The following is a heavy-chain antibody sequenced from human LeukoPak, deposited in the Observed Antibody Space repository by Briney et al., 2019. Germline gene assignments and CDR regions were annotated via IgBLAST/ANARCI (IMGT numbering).Heavy chain of an antibody. V-gene: IGHV3-72*01. CDR1: GFKFSDHY. J-gene: IGHJ6*02. Sequence: PGGSLRLSCAASGFKFSDHYIDWVRQAPGKGLEWVGRSRNKASSYTTEYAASVEGRFTISRDVSESSLYLQMNSLRTEDTAVYXXXRIXINANNGMDVWGQGTTVTVSS. D-gene: IGHD1/OR15-1a*01. CDR3: XRIXINANNGMDV. CDR2: SRNKASSYTT.